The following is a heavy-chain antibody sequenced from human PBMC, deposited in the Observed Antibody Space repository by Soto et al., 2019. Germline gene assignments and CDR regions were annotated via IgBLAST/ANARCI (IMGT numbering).Heavy chain of an antibody. CDR2: IYTSGNT. J-gene: IGHJ4*02. V-gene: IGHV3-66*01. D-gene: IGHD5-18*01. Sequence: EVQVVESGGDLVQPGGSLRLSCAASAFTVSSNYMTWVRQAPGKGLEWVAVIYTSGNTDYADSVNGRFTISRDNSKNAVSLQMNSLRTEDTAVYYCARGRATAISFVFDYWGQGTLVTVSS. CDR1: AFTVSSNY. CDR3: ARGRATAISFVFDY.